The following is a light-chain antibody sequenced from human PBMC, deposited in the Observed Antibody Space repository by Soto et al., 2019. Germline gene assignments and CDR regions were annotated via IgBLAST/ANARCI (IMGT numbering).Light chain of an antibody. Sequence: QSALTQPASVSGSPGQSITISCTGTSSDVGGYNYVSWYQQHSGKAPKLMISEVSNRPSGVSNRFSGSKSGNTASLTISGLQAEDEADYYCSSYTSSSTYVFGTGTKLTVL. CDR3: SSYTSSSTYV. V-gene: IGLV2-14*01. J-gene: IGLJ1*01. CDR2: EVS. CDR1: SSDVGGYNY.